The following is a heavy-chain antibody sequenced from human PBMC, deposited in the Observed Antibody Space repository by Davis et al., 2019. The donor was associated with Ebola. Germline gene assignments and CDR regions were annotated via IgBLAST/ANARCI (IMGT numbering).Heavy chain of an antibody. D-gene: IGHD3-22*01. CDR2: IYYSGST. Sequence: MPSEPLSLTCTVPGGSVSSGSYYWSWIRQPPGKGLEWIGYIYYSGSTNYNPSLKSRVTISVDTSKNQFSLKLSSVTAADTAVYYCARDQRTYYYDSCFDYWGQGTLVTVSS. CDR1: GGSVSSGSYY. J-gene: IGHJ4*02. V-gene: IGHV4-61*01. CDR3: ARDQRTYYYDSCFDY.